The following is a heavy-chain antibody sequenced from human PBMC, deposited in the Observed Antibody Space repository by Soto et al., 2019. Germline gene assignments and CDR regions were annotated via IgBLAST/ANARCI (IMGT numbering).Heavy chain of an antibody. V-gene: IGHV5-51*01. D-gene: IGHD2-15*01. Sequence: PGESLKISCKGSGYSFTSYWISWVRQMPGKGLEWMGIIYPGDSDTRYSPSFQGQVTISADKSISTAYLQWSSLKASDTAMYYCAIPGSSQKYYFDYWGQGTLVTVSS. CDR2: IYPGDSDT. J-gene: IGHJ4*02. CDR3: AIPGSSQKYYFDY. CDR1: GYSFTSYW.